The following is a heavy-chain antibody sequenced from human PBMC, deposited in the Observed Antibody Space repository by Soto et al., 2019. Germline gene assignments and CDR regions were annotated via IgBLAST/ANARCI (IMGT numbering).Heavy chain of an antibody. J-gene: IGHJ5*02. Sequence: QVQLVQSGAEVKKPGASVKVSCKASGYTFTGYYMHWVRQAPGQGLEWMGWINPNSGGTNYAQKFQGRVTMTRDPSISTAYMELSRLRSDDTAVYYCAVYCSGGSCYPNWFDPWGQGTLVTVSS. D-gene: IGHD2-15*01. V-gene: IGHV1-2*02. CDR2: INPNSGGT. CDR3: AVYCSGGSCYPNWFDP. CDR1: GYTFTGYY.